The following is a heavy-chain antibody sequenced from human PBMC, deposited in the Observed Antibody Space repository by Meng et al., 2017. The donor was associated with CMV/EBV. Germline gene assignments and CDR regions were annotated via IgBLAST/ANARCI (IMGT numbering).Heavy chain of an antibody. J-gene: IGHJ6*02. D-gene: IGHD2-2*01. CDR1: GFTFSSYA. Sequence: GESLKISCAASGFTFSSYAMHWVRQAPGKGLEWVAVISYDGSNKYYADSVKGRFTISRDNSKNTLYLQMNSLRAEDTAVYYCARDDCSSTSCYYYYYGMGVWGQGTTVTVSS. CDR3: ARDDCSSTSCYYYYYGMGV. CDR2: ISYDGSNK. V-gene: IGHV3-30-3*01.